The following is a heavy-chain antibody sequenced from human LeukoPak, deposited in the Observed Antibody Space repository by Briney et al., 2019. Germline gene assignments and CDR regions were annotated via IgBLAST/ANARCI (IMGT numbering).Heavy chain of an antibody. V-gene: IGHV1-46*01. CDR3: ARERYTATHYYGMDV. CDR1: GYTFTIYY. J-gene: IGHJ6*02. D-gene: IGHD5-18*01. Sequence: ASVTVSCTASGYTFTIYYMHWVRQAPGQGLEWMGIINPSGGSTSYAQKFQGRVTMTRDTSTSTVYMELSSLRSEDTAVYYCARERYTATHYYGMDVWGQGTTVTVSS. CDR2: INPSGGST.